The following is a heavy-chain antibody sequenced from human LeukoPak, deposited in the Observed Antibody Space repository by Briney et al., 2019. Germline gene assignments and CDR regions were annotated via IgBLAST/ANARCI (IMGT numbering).Heavy chain of an antibody. D-gene: IGHD6-6*01. CDR2: ISYDGDYK. CDR3: ARNLNPGDSCSGH. J-gene: IGHJ4*02. CDR1: GFAFSHYT. Sequence: GGSLRLSCAASGFAFSHYTMQWVRQAPGKGLEWVAVISYDGDYKYYADSVKGRFTISRDDSKHTLYLQMNSLRAEDSAVYYCARNLNPGDSCSGHWGQGTLVTVSS. V-gene: IGHV3-30*04.